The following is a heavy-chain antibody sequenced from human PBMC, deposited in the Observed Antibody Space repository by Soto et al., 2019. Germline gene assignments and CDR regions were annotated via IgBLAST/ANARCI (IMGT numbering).Heavy chain of an antibody. CDR3: ARSIASAYTGYFQL. D-gene: IGHD6-13*01. CDR2: IYSGGST. V-gene: IGHV3-53*02. Sequence: DEQLVETGGGLIQPGGSLRLSCVASGFTVSNTYMSWVRQAPGKGLEWVSVIYSGGSTYYADSVKGRFTISRDNAKNNLYLQMNSLRAEDTAVYYCARSIASAYTGYFQLWGQGTLITVS. CDR1: GFTVSNTY. J-gene: IGHJ1*01.